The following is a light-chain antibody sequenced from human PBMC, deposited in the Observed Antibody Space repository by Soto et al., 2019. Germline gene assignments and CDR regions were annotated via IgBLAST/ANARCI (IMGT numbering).Light chain of an antibody. Sequence: QSVLTQPRSVSGSPGQSVTISCTGTSSDVGGYNYVSWYQQHPGKAPKLMIYDVSKRPSGVPDRCSGSKSGNSASLTISGLQDEDEADYYCCSYACSYAFEVVFAGGT. CDR1: SSDVGGYNY. V-gene: IGLV2-11*01. CDR2: DVS. J-gene: IGLJ2*01. CDR3: CSYACSYAFEVV.